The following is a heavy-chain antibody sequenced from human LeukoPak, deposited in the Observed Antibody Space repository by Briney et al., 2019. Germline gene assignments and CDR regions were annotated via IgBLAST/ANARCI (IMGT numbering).Heavy chain of an antibody. CDR1: GYTFTDHY. V-gene: IGHV1-2*02. Sequence: ASVKVSCKASGYTFTDHYIHWVRQAPGQGLEWMGWINPKKRGTNFPMKFLGRVPMTWDPSSRTAYLKLTRVTSDDTAVSYCARHSSYYDFWNGYAPPFDYWGQGTLVTVSS. D-gene: IGHD3-3*01. CDR2: INPKKRGT. CDR3: ARHSSYYDFWNGYAPPFDY. J-gene: IGHJ4*02.